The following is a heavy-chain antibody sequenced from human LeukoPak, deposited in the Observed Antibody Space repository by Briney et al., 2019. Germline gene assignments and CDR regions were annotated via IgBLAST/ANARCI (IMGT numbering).Heavy chain of an antibody. V-gene: IGHV1-18*01. CDR2: ISAYNGNT. J-gene: IGHJ3*02. Sequence: GASVKVSCKASGYTFTNYGISWVRPAPGQGLEWMGWISAYNGNTKYAQKLQGRVTMTTDTSTSTAYMELRSLRSDDTAGYYCARAVVTADSDAFDIWGQGTMVTVSS. CDR1: GYTFTNYG. CDR3: ARAVVTADSDAFDI. D-gene: IGHD2-21*02.